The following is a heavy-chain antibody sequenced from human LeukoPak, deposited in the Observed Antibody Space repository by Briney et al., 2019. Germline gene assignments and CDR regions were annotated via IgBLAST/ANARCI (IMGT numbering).Heavy chain of an antibody. CDR3: ARLGDYGETFDY. D-gene: IGHD4-17*01. V-gene: IGHV1-3*01. CDR1: GYTFTSYA. CDR2: INAGNGNT. J-gene: IGHJ4*02. Sequence: ASVKVSCKASGYTFTSYAMHWVRQAPGQRLEWMGWINAGNGNTKYSQKFQGRVTITRDTCASTAYMELSSLRSEDTAVYYCARLGDYGETFDYWGQGTLVTVSS.